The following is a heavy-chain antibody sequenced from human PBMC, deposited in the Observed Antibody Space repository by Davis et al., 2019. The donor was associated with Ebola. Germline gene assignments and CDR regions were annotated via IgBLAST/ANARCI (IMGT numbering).Heavy chain of an antibody. CDR1: GFTFSNYW. CDR2: INQGGSQN. Sequence: GESLKISCAASGFTFSNYWMAWVRQAPGKGLEWVANINQGGSQNYYVESVKGRFTISRDNARNSLYLQMNSRRAEDTAFYYCATDTSGYYDSWGQGTLVTVSS. J-gene: IGHJ4*02. V-gene: IGHV3-7*01. CDR3: ATDTSGYYDS. D-gene: IGHD3-22*01.